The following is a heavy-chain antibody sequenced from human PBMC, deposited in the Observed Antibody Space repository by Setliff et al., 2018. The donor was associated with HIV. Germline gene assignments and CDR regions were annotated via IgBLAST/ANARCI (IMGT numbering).Heavy chain of an antibody. CDR3: ARRSGLGGYYSPFDY. CDR2: IYYSGST. J-gene: IGHJ4*02. V-gene: IGHV4-39*01. Sequence: PSETLSLTCTVSGGSIKSSSDYWGWIRQPPGKGLEWIGTIYYSGSTYYNPSLKSRVTISVDTSKNQFSLKLSSVTAADTTVYYCARRSGLGGYYSPFDYWGPGTLVTVSS. D-gene: IGHD3-22*01. CDR1: GGSIKSSSDY.